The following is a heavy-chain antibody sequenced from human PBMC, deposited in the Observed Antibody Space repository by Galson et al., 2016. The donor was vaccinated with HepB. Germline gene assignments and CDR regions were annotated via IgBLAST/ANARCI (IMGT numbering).Heavy chain of an antibody. D-gene: IGHD3-10*01. V-gene: IGHV3-74*01. Sequence: SLRLSCAASGFTFSSFWMHWVRQAPGKGLVWVSRINSDGSYANYADSVKGRFTISRDNAKNTVYLQMNRLRAEDTAVYYWVSDFRVADFWGQGMLVTVSS. CDR3: VSDFRVADF. CDR2: INSDGSYA. CDR1: GFTFSSFW. J-gene: IGHJ4*02.